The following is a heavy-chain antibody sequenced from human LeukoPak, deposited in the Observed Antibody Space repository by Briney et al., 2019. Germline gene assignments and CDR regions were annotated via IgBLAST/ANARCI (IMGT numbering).Heavy chain of an antibody. J-gene: IGHJ4*02. V-gene: IGHV4-59*01. Sequence: PGTLCLTRTLSRGSLSCYYWTSVREPPGPGLEWIGYIYYSSRTNYNPSLKCRVTISVDTSKNQVSLKRSSAAAADMAVYYWARSKDYFDYWGQGTLVTVSS. CDR1: RGSLSCYY. CDR2: IYYSSRT. CDR3: ARSKDYFDY.